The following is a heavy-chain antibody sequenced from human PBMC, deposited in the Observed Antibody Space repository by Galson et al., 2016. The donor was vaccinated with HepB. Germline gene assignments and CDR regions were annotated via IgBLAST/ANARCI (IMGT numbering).Heavy chain of an antibody. CDR2: IRGSGGGI. V-gene: IGHV3-23*01. CDR3: AARYGEFLMVLDY. D-gene: IGHD3-10*01. J-gene: IGHJ4*02. Sequence: SLRLSCAGSGFIFSTYAMNWVRQAPGKGLEWVSSIRGSGGGIDYADSVKGRFTISRDNSKNTMYLQMNSLRVEDTAVYYCAARYGEFLMVLDYWGQGTLVTVSS. CDR1: GFIFSTYA.